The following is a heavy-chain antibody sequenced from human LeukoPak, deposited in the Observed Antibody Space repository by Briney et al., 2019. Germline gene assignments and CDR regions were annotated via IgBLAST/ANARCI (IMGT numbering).Heavy chain of an antibody. V-gene: IGHV3-30*18. D-gene: IGHD6-19*01. CDR2: ISYDGSNK. J-gene: IGHJ4*02. CDR3: AKDMESIAVAGTTGAFDY. CDR1: GFTFSSYG. Sequence: QPGGSLRLSCAASGFTFSSYGMHWVRQAPGKGLEWVAVISYDGSNKYYADSVKGRFTISRDNSKNTLYLQMNSLRAEDTAVYYCAKDMESIAVAGTTGAFDYWGQGTLVTVSS.